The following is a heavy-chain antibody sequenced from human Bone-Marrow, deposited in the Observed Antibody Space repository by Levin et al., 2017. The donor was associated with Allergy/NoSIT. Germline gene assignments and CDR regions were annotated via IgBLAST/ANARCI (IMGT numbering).Heavy chain of an antibody. V-gene: IGHV3-11*01. CDR1: GFSFSDYY. Sequence: VGSLRLSCAASGFSFSDYYMSWLRQAPGKGLEWISYISGSGNPIYYADSVMGRFTISRDNAKNSLFLQMNSLRAEDTALYYCARAVRRRGIDAAAADSWGQGTLVTVSS. J-gene: IGHJ4*02. D-gene: IGHD6-13*01. CDR3: ARAVRRRGIDAAAADS. CDR2: ISGSGNPI.